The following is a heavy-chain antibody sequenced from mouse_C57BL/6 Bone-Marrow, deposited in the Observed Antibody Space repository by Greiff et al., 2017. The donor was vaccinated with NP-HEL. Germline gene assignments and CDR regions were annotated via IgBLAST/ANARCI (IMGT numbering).Heavy chain of an antibody. CDR1: GFTFSSYT. J-gene: IGHJ3*01. Sequence: EVQLVESGGGLVKPGASLKLSCEASGFTFSSYTMSWVRQTPEKRLEWVATISGGGGNTNYKESVKGRFTLSRDNAENTLYLQMSSLRSEDTSWEYCASPLNRFYLFAYGGQGTLVTVSA. CDR3: ASPLNRFYLFAY. V-gene: IGHV5-9*01. CDR2: ISGGGGNT. D-gene: IGHD5-5*01.